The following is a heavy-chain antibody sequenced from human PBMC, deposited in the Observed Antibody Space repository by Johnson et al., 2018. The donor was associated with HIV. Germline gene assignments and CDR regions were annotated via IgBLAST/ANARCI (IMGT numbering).Heavy chain of an antibody. D-gene: IGHD2-21*02. J-gene: IGHJ3*02. Sequence: VQLVESGGGVARPGGSLRLSCAASGFTFDYHDMTWVRQVPGKGLEWVSGINWNGGNTGYADSVKGRFTISRDNAKQSLYLQMSSLRAEDTALYYCVRVGKYCGGDCYAGVDAYDIWGQGTVVIVSS. CDR1: GFTFDYHD. CDR2: INWNGGNT. V-gene: IGHV3-20*04. CDR3: VRVGKYCGGDCYAGVDAYDI.